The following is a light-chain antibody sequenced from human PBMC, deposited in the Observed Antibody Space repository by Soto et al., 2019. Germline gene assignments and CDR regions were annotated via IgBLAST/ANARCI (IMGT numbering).Light chain of an antibody. CDR1: SSDFGGYNY. J-gene: IGLJ1*01. V-gene: IGLV2-11*01. CDR3: CSYAGTFYG. Sequence: QSALTQPRSVSGSPGQSVTISCTGTSSDFGGYNYVSWYQHHPGKAPKLMIYDVSERPSGVPDRFSGSKSGNTASLTISGLQAEDEADYYCCSYAGTFYGFGPGTKVTVL. CDR2: DVS.